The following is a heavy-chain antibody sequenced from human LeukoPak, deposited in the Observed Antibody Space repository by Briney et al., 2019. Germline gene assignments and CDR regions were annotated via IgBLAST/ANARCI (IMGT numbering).Heavy chain of an antibody. CDR3: AGGSTMIRGAADY. CDR1: GGSISRYY. J-gene: IGHJ4*02. D-gene: IGHD3-10*01. CDR2: IYYSGSP. V-gene: IGHV4-59*01. Sequence: SETLSLTCTVSGGSISRYYWSWIRQPPGKGLEWIGYIYYSGSPNYNPSLKSRVTISVGTSKNQFSLKLSSVTAADTAVYFCAGGSTMIRGAADYWGQGTLVTVSS.